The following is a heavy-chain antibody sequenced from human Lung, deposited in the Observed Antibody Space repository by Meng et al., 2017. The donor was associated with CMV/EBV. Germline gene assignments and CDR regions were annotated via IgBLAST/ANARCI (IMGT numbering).Heavy chain of an antibody. CDR2: VVYSGTT. Sequence: QLTLQEAGPGLVKPSETLSLTCTVSGGSIGSSSYYWAWIRQPPGEGLEWIGSVVYSGTTYYTSSLKSRVSISVDTSKNQFSLKLSSVTAADTAVYYCARHHHSPTFDYWGQGTLVTVSS. CDR3: ARHHHSPTFDY. CDR1: GGSIGSSSYY. J-gene: IGHJ4*02. V-gene: IGHV4-39*01. D-gene: IGHD1-14*01.